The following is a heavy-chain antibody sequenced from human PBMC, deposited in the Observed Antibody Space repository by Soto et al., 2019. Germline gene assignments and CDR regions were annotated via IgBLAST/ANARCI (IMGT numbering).Heavy chain of an antibody. Sequence: GLIRDWNRASGVKCVGFGVHWVSKEKGKGLEWVSVISSGSSYIYYADSVKGRFTISRDNAKNSLYLQMNSLRAEDTAVYYCARDPTTVTPVVSYYYYVMDVWGQGTTVTVSS. CDR3: ARDPTTVTPVVSYYYYVMDV. V-gene: IGHV3-21*01. D-gene: IGHD4-4*01. CDR2: ISSGSSYI. J-gene: IGHJ6*02. CDR1: GVKCVGFG.